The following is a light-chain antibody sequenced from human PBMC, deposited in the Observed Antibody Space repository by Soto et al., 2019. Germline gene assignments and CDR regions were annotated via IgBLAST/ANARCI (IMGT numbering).Light chain of an antibody. V-gene: IGKV1-5*01. CDR3: QQFDSYPWT. Sequence: DIQMTQSPSTLSASVGDRVTITCRASQSISSWLAWYQEKPGKAPHLLIFDASVLGRGAPSRFSGRGSWTEFSLTISSLQPDYSATAYCQQFDSYPWTFGQGTKVEIK. CDR1: QSISSW. CDR2: DAS. J-gene: IGKJ1*01.